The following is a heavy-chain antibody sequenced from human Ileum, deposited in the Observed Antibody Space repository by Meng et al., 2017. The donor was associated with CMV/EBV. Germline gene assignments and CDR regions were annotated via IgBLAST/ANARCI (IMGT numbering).Heavy chain of an antibody. Sequence: QVRDQQGGQGLLSPSESLALPCTGFGGAFTGYCRSWCRQSPGKGLKWIGKSTHSGRTSYNLSLKIRVTISVDMSKYQFSLKLTSVTAADTAIYYCARGRASGWPDYWGQGTLVTVSS. CDR2: STHSGRT. CDR3: ARGRASGWPDY. J-gene: IGHJ4*02. CDR1: GGAFTGYC. D-gene: IGHD3-10*01. V-gene: IGHV4-34*01.